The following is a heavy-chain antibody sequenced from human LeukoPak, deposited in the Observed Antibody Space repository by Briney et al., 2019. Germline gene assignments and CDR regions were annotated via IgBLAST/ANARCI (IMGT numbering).Heavy chain of an antibody. CDR1: GFTFSNYA. D-gene: IGHD3-10*01. V-gene: IGHV3-23*01. Sequence: GGSLRLSCAASGFTFSNYAMTWVRQAPGKGLEWVSTISGSGGDTYYADSVKGRFTVSRDNAKNSLYLQMNSLRAEDTAVYYCARPMEGYSGSGSWYFDYWGQGALVTVPS. CDR3: ARPMEGYSGSGSWYFDY. J-gene: IGHJ4*02. CDR2: ISGSGGDT.